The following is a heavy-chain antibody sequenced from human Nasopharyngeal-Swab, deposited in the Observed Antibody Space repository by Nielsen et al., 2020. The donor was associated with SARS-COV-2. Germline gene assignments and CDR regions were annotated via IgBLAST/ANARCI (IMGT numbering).Heavy chain of an antibody. J-gene: IGHJ4*02. Sequence: GESLKISCAASGFTLSSFGMHWVRQAPGKGLEWVAFIAHDASNEYYGDSVKGRFSISSDSSKNTLYLQMDSLRGEDTAVYYCARDAPAHYGAFYWGRGTLVTVSS. CDR1: GFTLSSFG. V-gene: IGHV3-30*03. D-gene: IGHD4-17*01. CDR2: IAHDASNE. CDR3: ARDAPAHYGAFY.